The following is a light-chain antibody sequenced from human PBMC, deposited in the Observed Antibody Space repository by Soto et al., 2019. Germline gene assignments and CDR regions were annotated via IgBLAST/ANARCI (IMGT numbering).Light chain of an antibody. J-gene: IGKJ1*01. CDR3: QQYNSYRT. CDR1: QSVSTS. CDR2: QAS. Sequence: DIQMTQSPSTLSASVGDRLTITCRASQSVSTSLAWYQQKPGIAPKLLIYQASSLENGVPSRFSGSGSGTEFPLTISSLQPDDFATYYCQQYNSYRTFGQGTKVEIK. V-gene: IGKV1-5*03.